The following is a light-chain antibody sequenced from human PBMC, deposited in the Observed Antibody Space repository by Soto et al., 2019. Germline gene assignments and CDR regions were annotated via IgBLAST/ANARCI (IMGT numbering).Light chain of an antibody. CDR3: SSYTSSSLHV. CDR2: EVS. J-gene: IGLJ1*01. V-gene: IGLV2-14*01. Sequence: QSALTQPASVSGSPGQSITISCTGTSSDVGGYNYVSWYQQHPGKAPKLMIYEVSNRPSGVSNRFSGSKSGNTASLTISGLQAADEADYYCSSYTSSSLHVFGTGTKLTVL. CDR1: SSDVGGYNY.